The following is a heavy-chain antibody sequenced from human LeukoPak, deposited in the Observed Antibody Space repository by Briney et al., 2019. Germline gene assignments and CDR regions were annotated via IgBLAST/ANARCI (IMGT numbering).Heavy chain of an antibody. CDR2: MYTGGTT. Sequence: GGSLRLSCAASGFSVSGTHMSWVRQAPGKGLQWVSAMYTGGTTYYADSVTGRFTVSRDTSRNTLFLHMDSLRAEDTAVYYCAKDEVTSGGGLASWGQGTLVIVSS. CDR1: GFSVSGTH. D-gene: IGHD3-16*01. CDR3: AKDEVTSGGGLAS. J-gene: IGHJ5*01. V-gene: IGHV3-53*01.